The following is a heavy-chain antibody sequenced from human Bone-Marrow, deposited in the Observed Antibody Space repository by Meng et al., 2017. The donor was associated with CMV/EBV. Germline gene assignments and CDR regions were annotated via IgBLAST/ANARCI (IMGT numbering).Heavy chain of an antibody. D-gene: IGHD5-24*01. V-gene: IGHV3-7*01. CDR1: GFTFSSYW. Sequence: GESLKISCAASGFTFSSYWMSWVRQAPGKGLEWVANIKQDGSEKYYVDSVKGRFTISRDNAKNSLYLQMNSLRAEDTAVYYCARIDRDGYDYYFDYWGQGPRVTGSS. CDR3: ARIDRDGYDYYFDY. CDR2: IKQDGSEK. J-gene: IGHJ4*02.